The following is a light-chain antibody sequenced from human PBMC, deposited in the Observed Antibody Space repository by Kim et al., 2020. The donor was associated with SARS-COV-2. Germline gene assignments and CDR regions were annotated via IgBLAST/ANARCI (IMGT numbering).Light chain of an antibody. CDR1: QDIRNY. V-gene: IGKV1-39*01. CDR3: QQTYNTVIT. J-gene: IGKJ5*01. CDR2: AAS. Sequence: GDRVTISCRASQDIRNYLNWFQQKPGRGPTLLIYAASTLQNGVPSRFTGGGSGTYFTLTINSVQPEDSAIYYCQQTYNTVITFGQGTRLEIK.